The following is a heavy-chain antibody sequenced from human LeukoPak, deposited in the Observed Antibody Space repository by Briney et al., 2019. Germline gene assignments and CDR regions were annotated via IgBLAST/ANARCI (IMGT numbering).Heavy chain of an antibody. V-gene: IGHV1-18*01. CDR1: GYTFSSYG. D-gene: IGHD3-10*01. Sequence: VASVKVSCKASGYTFSSYGITWVRQAPGQGLEWMGWISVYNGNTKSAQNLQGRVIMTTDTSTNTAHMELRRLRPDDTAVYYCARIASDGSGTNHYWGQGTQVIVSS. CDR2: ISVYNGNT. J-gene: IGHJ4*02. CDR3: ARIASDGSGTNHY.